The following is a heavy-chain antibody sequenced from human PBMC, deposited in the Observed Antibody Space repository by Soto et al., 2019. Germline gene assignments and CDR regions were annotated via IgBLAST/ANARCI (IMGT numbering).Heavy chain of an antibody. Sequence: GASVKVSCKASGGTFSSYAISWVRQAPGQGLEWMGGIIPIFGTANYAQKFQGRVTITADESTSTAYMELSSLRSEDTAVYYCARRWGDDFWSGSFDYWGQGTLVTVSS. V-gene: IGHV1-69*13. CDR3: ARRWGDDFWSGSFDY. J-gene: IGHJ4*02. D-gene: IGHD3-3*01. CDR1: GGTFSSYA. CDR2: IIPIFGTA.